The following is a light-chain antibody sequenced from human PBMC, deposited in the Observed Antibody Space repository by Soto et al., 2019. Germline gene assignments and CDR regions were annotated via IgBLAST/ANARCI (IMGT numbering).Light chain of an antibody. CDR1: QSVSSN. Sequence: EIFMTQSPDTLSVSLWDIATLPWRASQSVSSNLAWYQQKAGQAPRLLIYGASTRATGIPARFSGSGSGTEFTLTISSLQSEDFAVYYCQQYNNWPRTFGQGTKVDIK. CDR2: GAS. V-gene: IGKV3-15*01. CDR3: QQYNNWPRT. J-gene: IGKJ1*01.